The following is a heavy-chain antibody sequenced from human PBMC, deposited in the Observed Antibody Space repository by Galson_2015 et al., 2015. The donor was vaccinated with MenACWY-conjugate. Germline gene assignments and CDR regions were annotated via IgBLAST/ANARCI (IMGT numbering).Heavy chain of an antibody. Sequence: SLRLSCAASGFTFSNYAMTWVRQAPGKGLEWVSSINNRGSATYYVDSVKGRFTISRDNSKNTLFLQMNNLRAEDTALYYCAKPISSYYDFMTGDSWGQGTLVTVSS. CDR3: AKPISSYYDFMTGDS. CDR2: INNRGSAT. CDR1: GFTFSNYA. J-gene: IGHJ4*02. V-gene: IGHV3-23*01. D-gene: IGHD3-3*01.